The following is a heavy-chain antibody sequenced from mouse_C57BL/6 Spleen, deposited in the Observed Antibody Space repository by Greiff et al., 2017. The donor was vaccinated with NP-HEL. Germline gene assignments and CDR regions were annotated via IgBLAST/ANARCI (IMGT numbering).Heavy chain of an antibody. V-gene: IGHV5-4*01. Sequence: EVQGVESGGGLVKPGGSLKLSCAASGFTFSSYAMSWVRQTPEKRLEWVATISDGGSYTYYPDNVKGRFTISRDNAKNNLYRQMSHLKSEDTAMYYCARARDGYPWFAYWGQGTLVTVSA. CDR2: ISDGGSYT. CDR3: ARARDGYPWFAY. J-gene: IGHJ3*01. D-gene: IGHD2-3*01. CDR1: GFTFSSYA.